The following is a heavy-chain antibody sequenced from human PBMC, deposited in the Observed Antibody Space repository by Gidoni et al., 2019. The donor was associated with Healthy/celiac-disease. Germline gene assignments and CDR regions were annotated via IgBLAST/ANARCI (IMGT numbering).Heavy chain of an antibody. J-gene: IGHJ3*02. D-gene: IGHD6-13*01. CDR1: GFTFTVYG. CDR3: AKLTGGHRPGIAVAGTLPGAFDI. CDR2: ISYEGSNK. Sequence: QVPPVVSGGGVVQLGSSLRLPCAASGFTFTVYGMHWVRQAPAKGLEWVAVISYEGSNKYYADSVKGRFTNSRDNSKDTLCLQMNSLSAEDTAVYYCAKLTGGHRPGIAVAGTLPGAFDIWGQGTMVTVSS. V-gene: IGHV3-30*18.